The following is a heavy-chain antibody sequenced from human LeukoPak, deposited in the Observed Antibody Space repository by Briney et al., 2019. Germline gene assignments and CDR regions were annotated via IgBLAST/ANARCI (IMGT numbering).Heavy chain of an antibody. CDR1: GYTFTSYG. Sequence: ASVKVSCKASGYTFTSYGISWVRQAPGQGLEWMGWISAYNGNTNYAQKLQGRVTMTTDTSTSTAYMELRSLRSDDTAVYYCARTYYYDSSGSYYFDYWGQGTLVIVSS. J-gene: IGHJ4*02. CDR3: ARTYYYDSSGSYYFDY. D-gene: IGHD3-22*01. V-gene: IGHV1-18*01. CDR2: ISAYNGNT.